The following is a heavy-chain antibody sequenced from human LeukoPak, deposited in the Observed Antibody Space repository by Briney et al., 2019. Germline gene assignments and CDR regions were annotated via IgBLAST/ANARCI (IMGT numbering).Heavy chain of an antibody. D-gene: IGHD5-12*01. CDR1: GFTFSTYA. CDR3: ARDRLPPPGVYCFDP. J-gene: IGHJ5*02. V-gene: IGHV3-30*09. CDR2: ISSDGNHK. Sequence: PERPLRLFCAASGFTFSTYAMHWVRRAPGKGREWVAAISSDGNHKQFADSVRGRFDISRDNSKNTLFLQMNSLRPDDTAVYYCARDRLPPPGVYCFDPWGQGTLVTVSS.